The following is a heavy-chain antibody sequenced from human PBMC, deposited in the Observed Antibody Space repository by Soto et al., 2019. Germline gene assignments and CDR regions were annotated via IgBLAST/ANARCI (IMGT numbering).Heavy chain of an antibody. D-gene: IGHD4-4*01. J-gene: IGHJ5*02. CDR3: ARGREPLQWYNWFDP. CDR2: IIPIFGTA. CDR1: GGTFSSYA. Sequence: SVKVSCKASGGTFSSYAISWVRQAPGQGLEWMGGIIPIFGTANYAQKFQGRVTITADESTSTAYMELSSLRSEDTAVYYCARGREPLQWYNWFDPGGQGTRVTVSS. V-gene: IGHV1-69*13.